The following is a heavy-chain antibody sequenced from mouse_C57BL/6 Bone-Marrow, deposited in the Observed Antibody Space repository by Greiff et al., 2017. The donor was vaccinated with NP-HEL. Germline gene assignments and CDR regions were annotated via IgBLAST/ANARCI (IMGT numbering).Heavy chain of an antibody. CDR3: ARHYYYGSSSWAMDY. Sequence: EVQGVESGGGLVQPGGSLKLSCAASGFTFSDYYMYWVRQTPEKRLEWVAYISNGGGSTYYPATVKGRFTISRDNAKNTLYLQMSRLKSEDTAMYYCARHYYYGSSSWAMDYWGQGTSVTVSS. CDR2: ISNGGGST. V-gene: IGHV5-12*01. J-gene: IGHJ4*01. D-gene: IGHD1-1*01. CDR1: GFTFSDYY.